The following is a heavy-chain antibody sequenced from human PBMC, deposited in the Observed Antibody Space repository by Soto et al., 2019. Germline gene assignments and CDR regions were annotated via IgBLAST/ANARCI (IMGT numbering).Heavy chain of an antibody. CDR2: IYYSGST. CDR3: ARANWFFDY. J-gene: IGHJ4*02. D-gene: IGHD7-27*01. V-gene: IGHV4-59*11. CDR1: GGSINNHY. Sequence: QVQLQESGPGLVKPSETLSLTCTVSGGSINNHYWSWFRQPPGQGLEWIGYIYYSGSTNYNPSLKSRVTMSVDTSKNQFSLKLSSLTAADTAIYYCARANWFFDYWGQGTLVTVSS.